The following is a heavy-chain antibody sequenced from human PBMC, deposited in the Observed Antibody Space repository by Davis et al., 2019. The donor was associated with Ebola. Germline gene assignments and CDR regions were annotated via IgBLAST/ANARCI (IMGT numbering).Heavy chain of an antibody. CDR3: ARGSGGMDV. Sequence: ASVKVSCNASGYTFTSYAIHWVRHAPGQSLEWMGGINAGNVNTKYSQKFQGRVTITRDTSASTAYMELSSLRSEDTAVYYCARGSGGMDVWGQGTTVTVSS. CDR2: INAGNVNT. CDR1: GYTFTSYA. D-gene: IGHD3-10*01. V-gene: IGHV1-3*01. J-gene: IGHJ6*02.